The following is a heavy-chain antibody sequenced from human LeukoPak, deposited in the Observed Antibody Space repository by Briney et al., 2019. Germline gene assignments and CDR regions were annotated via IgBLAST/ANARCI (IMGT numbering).Heavy chain of an antibody. CDR3: ARDGNRRDDFWSGASSRNAFDI. CDR2: ISSSGSTI. Sequence: GGSLRLSCAASGFTFSDYYMSWIRQAPGKGLEWVSYISSSGSTIYYADSVKGRFTISRDNAKNSLYLQMNSLRAEDTAVYYCARDGNRRDDFWSGASSRNAFDIWGQGTMVTVSS. CDR1: GFTFSDYY. J-gene: IGHJ3*02. V-gene: IGHV3-11*04. D-gene: IGHD3-3*01.